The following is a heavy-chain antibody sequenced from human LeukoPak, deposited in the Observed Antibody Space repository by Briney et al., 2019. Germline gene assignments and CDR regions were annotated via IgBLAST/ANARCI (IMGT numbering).Heavy chain of an antibody. CDR2: TNTAGNTI. CDR3: ARATYDSSAVDAFDI. Sequence: GSLRLSCAASGFTFRDYFMSWIRQAPGKGLEWVAYTNTAGNTIYYADTMKGRFTISRDNAKNSLYLQMNTLRAEDTAVYYCARATYDSSAVDAFDIWGQGTMVTVSP. J-gene: IGHJ3*02. CDR1: GFTFRDYF. D-gene: IGHD3-22*01. V-gene: IGHV3-11*01.